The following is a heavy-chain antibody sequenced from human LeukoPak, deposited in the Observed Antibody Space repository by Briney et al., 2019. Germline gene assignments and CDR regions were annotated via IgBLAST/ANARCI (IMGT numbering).Heavy chain of an antibody. V-gene: IGHV3-30*04. Sequence: GGSLRLSCAPSGFTFSSYAMHWVRQAPGKGLERVAVVSYDGSNKYYADSVKGRFTISRDNSKNTLYLQMNSLRAEDTAVYYCERDGGSSYYFHYWGEGALVTVSS. CDR2: VSYDGSNK. J-gene: IGHJ4*02. D-gene: IGHD2-15*01. CDR1: GFTFSSYA. CDR3: ERDGGSSYYFHY.